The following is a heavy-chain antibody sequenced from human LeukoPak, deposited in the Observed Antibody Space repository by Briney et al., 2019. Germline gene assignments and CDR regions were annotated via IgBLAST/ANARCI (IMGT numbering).Heavy chain of an antibody. CDR2: IYPGDSDT. V-gene: IGHV5-51*01. Sequence: GESLKISCKGSRYSFTSYWIVWVRQMPGKGLEWMGIIYPGDSDTRYSPSFQGQVTISADKSISIAYLQWSSLKASDTAMYYCAIYSDTYYFDHWGQGTLVTVSS. J-gene: IGHJ4*02. CDR3: AIYSDTYYFDH. CDR1: RYSFTSYW. D-gene: IGHD1-26*01.